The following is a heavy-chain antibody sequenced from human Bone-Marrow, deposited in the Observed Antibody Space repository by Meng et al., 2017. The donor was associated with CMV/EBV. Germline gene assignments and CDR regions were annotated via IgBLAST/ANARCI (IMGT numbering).Heavy chain of an antibody. CDR3: ARNGPTYCSSTSCSLDPFAY. V-gene: IGHV4-34*01. Sequence: SETLSLTCAVYGGSFSAYYWSWIRQPPGKGLEWIGEIDHSGSTNYHPSLKSRVTISVDTSKNQFSLKLSSVTAADTAVYYCARNGPTYCSSTSCSLDPFAYWGQGTLVTVSS. J-gene: IGHJ4*02. D-gene: IGHD2-2*01. CDR2: IDHSGST. CDR1: GGSFSAYY.